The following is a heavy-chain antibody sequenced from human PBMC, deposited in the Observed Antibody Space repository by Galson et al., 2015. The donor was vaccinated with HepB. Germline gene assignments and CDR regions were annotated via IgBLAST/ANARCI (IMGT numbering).Heavy chain of an antibody. V-gene: IGHV1-69*10. CDR3: ASLGSSSPFDAFDI. Sequence: SVKVSCKASGGTFSSYAISWVRQAPGQGLELMGGIIPILGITNYAQKFQGRVTITADKSTSTTYMELTSLRSEDTAVYYCASLGSSSPFDAFDIWGQGTMVTVSS. J-gene: IGHJ3*02. CDR1: GGTFSSYA. D-gene: IGHD6-13*01. CDR2: IIPILGIT.